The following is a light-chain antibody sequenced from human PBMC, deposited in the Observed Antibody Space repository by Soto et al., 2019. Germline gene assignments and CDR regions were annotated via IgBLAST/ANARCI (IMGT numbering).Light chain of an antibody. CDR3: CSYAGGSTMV. V-gene: IGLV2-23*02. CDR1: SSDVGSYNP. Sequence: QSALTQPASVSGSPGQSITISCTGTSSDVGSYNPVSWYQLHPGKAPKLMIYEVSKRPSGISNRFTGSKSGNMASLTISGLQAEDEADYYCCSYAGGSTMVFGGGTKLTVL. J-gene: IGLJ2*01. CDR2: EVS.